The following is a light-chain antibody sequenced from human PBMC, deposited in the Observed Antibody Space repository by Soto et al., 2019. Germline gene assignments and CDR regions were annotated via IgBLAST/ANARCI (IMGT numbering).Light chain of an antibody. J-gene: IGKJ1*01. CDR2: DAS. Sequence: DIQMTQSPSTLSASVGDRVTITCRASQSISSWLAWYQQKPGKAPKLLIYDASSLEGGVPSRFSGSGSGTEFTLTISSLQPDDFATYYCQQYNSYSQFGQGTKVEIK. CDR1: QSISSW. V-gene: IGKV1-5*01. CDR3: QQYNSYSQ.